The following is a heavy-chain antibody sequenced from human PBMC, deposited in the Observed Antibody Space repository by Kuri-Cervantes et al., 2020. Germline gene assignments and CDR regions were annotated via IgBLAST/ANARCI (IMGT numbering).Heavy chain of an antibody. CDR2: INPKTGGT. V-gene: IGHV1-2*02. J-gene: IGHJ4*02. D-gene: IGHD6-13*01. CDR1: GYSFTGYY. Sequence: ASVKVSCKASGYSFTGYYMHWVRQAPGQGPEWMGWINPKTGGTYYAQKFQGRVTMTRNTSISTAYMELSSLRSEDTAVYYCARGYSSSWYEGLWFVYWGQGTLVTVSS. CDR3: ARGYSSSWYEGLWFVY.